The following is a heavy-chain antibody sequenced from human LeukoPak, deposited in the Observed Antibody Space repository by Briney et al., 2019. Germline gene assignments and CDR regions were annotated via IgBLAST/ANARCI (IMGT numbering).Heavy chain of an antibody. CDR1: GDSINGHY. D-gene: IGHD6-19*01. V-gene: IGHV4-59*08. CDR2: IHYKGST. CDR3: ARRDTGWNYCDY. Sequence: SETLSLTCTISGDSINGHYWSWIRQPPGKRLEWIGDIHYKGSTNYDLSLKSRVTISVDTSKNHLSLNLTSVLAADTAIYYCARRDTGWNYCDYWGQGILVTVSS. J-gene: IGHJ4*02.